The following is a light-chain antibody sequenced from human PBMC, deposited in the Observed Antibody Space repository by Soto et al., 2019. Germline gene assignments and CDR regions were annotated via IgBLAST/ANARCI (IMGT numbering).Light chain of an antibody. V-gene: IGKV3-15*01. Sequence: EIVMTQSPATLSVSPGERATLSCRASQSVSSNLAWYQQKPGQAPRLLIYGAATRATVIPPRFSGSVYGTEFTLTISSLHSEDFAVYYFQQYNNWRDTFVQGTKLEIK. J-gene: IGKJ2*01. CDR3: QQYNNWRDT. CDR2: GAA. CDR1: QSVSSN.